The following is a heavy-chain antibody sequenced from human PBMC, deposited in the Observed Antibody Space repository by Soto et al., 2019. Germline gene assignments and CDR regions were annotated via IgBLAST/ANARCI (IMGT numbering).Heavy chain of an antibody. J-gene: IGHJ4*02. CDR3: ARADYYDGSGFYYDY. Sequence: QVQLVQSGAEVKKPGASMKVSCKASGYIFANHYIHWVRQAPGQGLEWMGIINPSGGSTNYLQKFQGRVNMTRDTSTSTVYMELSSLRSEDTAVYFCARADYYDGSGFYYDYWGQGTLVTVSS. CDR1: GYIFANHY. CDR2: INPSGGST. V-gene: IGHV1-46*01. D-gene: IGHD3-22*01.